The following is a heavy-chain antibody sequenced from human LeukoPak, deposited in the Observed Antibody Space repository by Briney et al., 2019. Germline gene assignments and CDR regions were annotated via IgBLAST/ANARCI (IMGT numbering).Heavy chain of an antibody. Sequence: GGSLRLSCAASGFTFSSYGMHWVRQAPGKGLEWVAFIRYDGSNKYYADSVKGRFTISRDNSKNTLYLQMNSLRAEDTAVYYCAREYVWGSSRYLDYWGQGTLVTVSS. J-gene: IGHJ4*02. CDR1: GFTFSSYG. V-gene: IGHV3-30*02. CDR2: IRYDGSNK. CDR3: AREYVWGSSRYLDY. D-gene: IGHD3-16*02.